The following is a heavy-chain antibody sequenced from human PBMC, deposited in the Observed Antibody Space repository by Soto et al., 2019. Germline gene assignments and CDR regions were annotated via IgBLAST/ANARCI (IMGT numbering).Heavy chain of an antibody. J-gene: IGHJ4*02. V-gene: IGHV3-23*01. Sequence: GGTLSLSCVASGVTFGNRAMTWVRQAPAAGLEWVSITTDTGGDTKYADSARGRFTIFRDNSKNTLYLQMRSLRAEASAVYYYAEWSKDSYPGSGIFDFWGRGTLVTVSS. CDR2: TTDTGGDT. CDR3: AEWSKDSYPGSGIFDF. D-gene: IGHD1-1*01. CDR1: GVTFGNRA.